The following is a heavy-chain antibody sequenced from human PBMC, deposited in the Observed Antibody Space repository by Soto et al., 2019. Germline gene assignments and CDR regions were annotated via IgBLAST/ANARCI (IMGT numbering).Heavy chain of an antibody. CDR3: ARDLCGRSCSEYFQH. V-gene: IGHV1-69*01. J-gene: IGHJ1*01. D-gene: IGHD2-15*01. CDR1: GGTFSSYA. CDR2: IIPISGKA. Sequence: QVQLVQSGAAVKKPGSSVKVSCKASGGTFSSYAISWVRQAPGQGLEWLGGIIPISGKANYAQKFQGRVTITADEATSTAYMELSSLRSEDTAVYYCARDLCGRSCSEYFQHWGQGTLVTVFS.